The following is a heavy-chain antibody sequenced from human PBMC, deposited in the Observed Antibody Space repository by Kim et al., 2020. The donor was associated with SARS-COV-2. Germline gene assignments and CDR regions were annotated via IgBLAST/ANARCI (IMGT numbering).Heavy chain of an antibody. J-gene: IGHJ3*02. V-gene: IGHV3-13*01. CDR3: AGAVRSSWSSSDAIEI. CDR1: GFTLSSYN. Sequence: GGSLRLSCAASGFTLSSYNMHWVRQSTGKGLEWVSAIGATGDTSYPGAAKGRLTISRENAKNSLYLQLNSLRAGDTAVYYFAGAVRSSWSSSDAIEIWG. CDR2: IGATGDT. D-gene: IGHD6-13*01.